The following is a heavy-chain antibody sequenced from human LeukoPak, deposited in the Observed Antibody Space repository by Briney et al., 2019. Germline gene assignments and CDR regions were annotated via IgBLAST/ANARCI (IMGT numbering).Heavy chain of an antibody. Sequence: GGSLRLSCAASGFTFSSYSMNWVRQAPGKGLEWVSSISSSSSYIYYADSVKGRFTISRDNAKNSLYLQMNSLRAEDTAVYYCARDATSNYDFWSGSNWFDPWGQGTLVTVSS. CDR3: ARDATSNYDFWSGSNWFDP. V-gene: IGHV3-21*01. D-gene: IGHD3-3*01. CDR2: ISSSSSYI. CDR1: GFTFSSYS. J-gene: IGHJ5*02.